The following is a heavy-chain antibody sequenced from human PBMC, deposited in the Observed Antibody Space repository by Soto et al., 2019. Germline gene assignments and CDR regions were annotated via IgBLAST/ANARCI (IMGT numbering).Heavy chain of an antibody. Sequence: QVQLVESGGGVVQPGRSLRLSCAASGFTFSSYAMHWVRQAPGKGLEWVAVISYDGSNKYYADSVKGRFTISRDNSKNTLYLQMNSLRAEDTAVYYCATRYYDYHYWGQGTLVTVSS. V-gene: IGHV3-30-3*01. CDR2: ISYDGSNK. CDR3: ATRYYDYHY. D-gene: IGHD3-22*01. CDR1: GFTFSSYA. J-gene: IGHJ4*02.